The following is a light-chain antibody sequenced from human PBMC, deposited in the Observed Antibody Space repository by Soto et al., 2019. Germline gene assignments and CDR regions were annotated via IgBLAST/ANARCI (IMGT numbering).Light chain of an antibody. J-gene: IGKJ1*01. Sequence: DIQMTQSPSTLSASVGDRVTITCRASQSISSWLAWYQQKPGKAPKLLIYDASSLESGVPSRFSGSVSGTEFTLTISSLQRDDFATYYCQQYNSYSKFGQGTKVEIK. CDR2: DAS. V-gene: IGKV1-5*01. CDR3: QQYNSYSK. CDR1: QSISSW.